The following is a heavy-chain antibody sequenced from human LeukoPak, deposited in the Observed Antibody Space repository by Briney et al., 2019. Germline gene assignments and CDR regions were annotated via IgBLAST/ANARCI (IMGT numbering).Heavy chain of an antibody. CDR2: IYYSGST. Sequence: SETLSLTCTVSGGSISSYYWSWIRQPPGKGLEWIGYIYYSGSTNYNPSLKSRVTISVDTSKNQFSLKLSSVTAADTAVYYCASSPRGTSVWFDPWGQGTLVTVSS. D-gene: IGHD3-10*01. CDR1: GGSISSYY. V-gene: IGHV4-59*01. CDR3: ASSPRGTSVWFDP. J-gene: IGHJ5*02.